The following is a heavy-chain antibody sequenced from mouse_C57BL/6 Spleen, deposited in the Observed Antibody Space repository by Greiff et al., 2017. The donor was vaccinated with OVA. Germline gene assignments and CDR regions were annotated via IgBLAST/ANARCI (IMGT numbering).Heavy chain of an antibody. D-gene: IGHD1-1*01. J-gene: IGHJ4*01. Sequence: EVQLVESGGGLVKPGGSLKLSCAASGFTFSDYGMHWVRQAPEKGLEWVAYISSGSSTIYYADTVKGRFTISRDNAKNTLFLQMTSLRSEDTAMYYCARNYGSSYGDYAMDYWGQGTSVTVSS. V-gene: IGHV5-17*01. CDR1: GFTFSDYG. CDR3: ARNYGSSYGDYAMDY. CDR2: ISSGSSTI.